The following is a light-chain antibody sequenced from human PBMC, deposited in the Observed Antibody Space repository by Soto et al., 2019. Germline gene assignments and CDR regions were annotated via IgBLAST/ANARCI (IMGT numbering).Light chain of an antibody. CDR3: QQYGSSPPYT. J-gene: IGKJ2*01. CDR2: GAS. Sequence: ELVLTQSPGTLSLSPGERATLSCRASQSVSSSYLAWYQQKPGQAPRLLIYGASSRATGIPDRFSGSGSGTDFTLTISRLEPEDFAVYYCQQYGSSPPYTFGQGTKTEIK. CDR1: QSVSSSY. V-gene: IGKV3-20*01.